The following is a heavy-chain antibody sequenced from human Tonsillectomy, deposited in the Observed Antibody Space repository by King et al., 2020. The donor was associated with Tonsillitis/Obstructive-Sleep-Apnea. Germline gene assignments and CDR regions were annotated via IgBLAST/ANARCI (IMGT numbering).Heavy chain of an antibody. V-gene: IGHV3-53*01. Sequence: EVQLVESGGGLIQPGGSLRLSCAASGFTVSSNYMSWVRQAPGKGLEWVSVIYSGGSTYYADSVKGRFTISRDISKNTLYLQMNSLRAADTAVYYCARGGREPNSSSHTSDSGYYYYYMDVWGKGTTVTVSS. CDR1: GFTVSSNY. CDR3: ARGGREPNSSSHTSDSGYYYYYMDV. D-gene: IGHD6-6*01. J-gene: IGHJ6*03. CDR2: IYSGGST.